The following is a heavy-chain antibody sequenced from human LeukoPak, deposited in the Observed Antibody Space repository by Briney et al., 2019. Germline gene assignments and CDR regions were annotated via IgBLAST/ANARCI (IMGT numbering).Heavy chain of an antibody. CDR3: ARGCSSTSCYVENWFDP. Sequence: ASVKVSCKASGGTFSSYAISWVRQAPGQGLEWMRGIIPIFGTANYAQKFQGRVTITADESTSPAYMELSSLRSEDTAVYYCARGCSSTSCYVENWFDPWGQGTLVTVSS. V-gene: IGHV1-69*13. CDR2: IIPIFGTA. J-gene: IGHJ5*02. CDR1: GGTFSSYA. D-gene: IGHD2-2*01.